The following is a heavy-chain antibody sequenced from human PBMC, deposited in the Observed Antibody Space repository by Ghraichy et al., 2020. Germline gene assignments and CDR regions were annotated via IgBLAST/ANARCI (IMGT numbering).Heavy chain of an antibody. CDR2: IWYDGSNK. J-gene: IGHJ4*02. Sequence: GGSLRLSCAASGFTFSSYGMHWVRQAPGKGLEWVAVIWYDGSNKYYADSVKGRFTISRDNSKNTLYLQMNSLRAEDTAVYYCARDYTTVTTGLFDYWGQGTLVTVSS. CDR3: ARDYTTVTTGLFDY. D-gene: IGHD4-17*01. CDR1: GFTFSSYG. V-gene: IGHV3-33*01.